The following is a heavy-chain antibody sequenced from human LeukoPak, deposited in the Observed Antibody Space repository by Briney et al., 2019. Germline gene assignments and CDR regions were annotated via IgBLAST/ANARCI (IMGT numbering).Heavy chain of an antibody. D-gene: IGHD3-22*01. CDR2: VKQDGSEK. V-gene: IGHV3-7*01. CDR1: GFAFNTYS. CDR3: AAYYYDSSGSEYFQH. Sequence: PGESLRLSCAASGFAFNTYSMNWVRQAPGKGLEWVANVKQDGSEKYYVDSVKGRFTISRDNAKNSLYLQMNSLRAEDTAVYYCAAYYYDSSGSEYFQHWGQGTLVTVSS. J-gene: IGHJ1*01.